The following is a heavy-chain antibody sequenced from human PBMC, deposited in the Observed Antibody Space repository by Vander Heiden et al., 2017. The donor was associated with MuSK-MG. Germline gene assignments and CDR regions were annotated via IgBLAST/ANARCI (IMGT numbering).Heavy chain of an antibody. CDR2: IYYSGRT. CDR3: ATSLDPIYWYFDL. CDR1: GGSISSYY. J-gene: IGHJ2*01. D-gene: IGHD2-2*01. V-gene: IGHV4-59*01. Sequence: QVQLQESGPRLVKPSETLSLTCTVSGGSISSYYWSWIRQPPGKGLEWIGYIYYSGRTNYNPALKSRVTISADTSKNQFSLKLSSVTAADTAVYYYATSLDPIYWYFDLWGRGTLVTVSS.